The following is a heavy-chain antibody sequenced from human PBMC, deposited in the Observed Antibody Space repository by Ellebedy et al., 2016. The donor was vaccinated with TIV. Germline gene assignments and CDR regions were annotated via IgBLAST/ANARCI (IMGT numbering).Heavy chain of an antibody. V-gene: IGHV1-46*01. J-gene: IGHJ6*03. D-gene: IGHD2-15*01. CDR1: GYTFTNYY. CDR3: VREWALEGGGILMDV. Sequence: ASVKVSCXASGYTFTNYYVHWVRQAPGQGLEWMGIITPGGDSPTFAQTSQGRLIITADESTSTAYMELDSLRPDDTAVYYCVREWALEGGGILMDVWGEGTTVTVSS. CDR2: ITPGGDSP.